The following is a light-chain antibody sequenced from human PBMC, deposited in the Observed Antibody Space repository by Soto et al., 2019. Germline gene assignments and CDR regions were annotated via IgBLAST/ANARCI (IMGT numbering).Light chain of an antibody. J-gene: IGKJ1*01. CDR1: QGIHNY. Sequence: IQVTQSPSSLSASVGDRVTISCRASQGIHNYLAWYQHKPGKVPRLLIYAASALQSGVPSRFSASGSGTDFTLTISSLQPVDIGTYYCQKYNGAPWTFGQGTKVEIK. CDR3: QKYNGAPWT. CDR2: AAS. V-gene: IGKV1-27*01.